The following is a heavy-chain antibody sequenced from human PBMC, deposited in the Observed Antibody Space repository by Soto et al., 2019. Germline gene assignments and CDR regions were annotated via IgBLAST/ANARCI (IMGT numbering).Heavy chain of an antibody. CDR2: IVVGSGNT. Sequence: ASVKVSCKASVITFTSSAVQWVRQARGQRLEWIGWIVVGSGNTNYAQKFQERVTITRDMSTSTAYMELSSLRFEDTAVYYCAAGEKRWLQSEYFQHWGQGTLVTVSS. D-gene: IGHD5-12*01. CDR1: VITFTSSA. J-gene: IGHJ1*01. V-gene: IGHV1-58*01. CDR3: AAGEKRWLQSEYFQH.